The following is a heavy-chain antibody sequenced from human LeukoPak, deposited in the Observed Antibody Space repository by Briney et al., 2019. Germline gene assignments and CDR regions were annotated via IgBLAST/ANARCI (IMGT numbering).Heavy chain of an antibody. Sequence: SETLSLTCTTSGGSISSISYYWGWIRQPPGKGLEWIGSIYYTGSTYYNPSLKSRVTVSVDTSKNQFSLRLSSVTAADTAVYYCARTPDLRLGELSKSFDYWGQGTLVTVSS. J-gene: IGHJ4*02. CDR3: ARTPDLRLGELSKSFDY. CDR1: GGSISSISYY. CDR2: IYYTGST. V-gene: IGHV4-39*07. D-gene: IGHD3-16*02.